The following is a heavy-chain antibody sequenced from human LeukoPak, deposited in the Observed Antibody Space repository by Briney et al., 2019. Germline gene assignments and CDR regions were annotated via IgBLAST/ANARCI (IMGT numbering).Heavy chain of an antibody. CDR1: GFTFSSYV. J-gene: IGHJ5*02. D-gene: IGHD2-8*01. CDR2: ISYDGSNK. V-gene: IGHV3-30*04. Sequence: GGSLRLSCAASGFTFSSYVLHWVRQAPGKGLEWVALISYDGSNKYYADSVKGRSTISRDNSKNTLYLQMDSLRAEDTAVYYCARGVYVSNRGHWFDPWGQGTLVTVSS. CDR3: ARGVYVSNRGHWFDP.